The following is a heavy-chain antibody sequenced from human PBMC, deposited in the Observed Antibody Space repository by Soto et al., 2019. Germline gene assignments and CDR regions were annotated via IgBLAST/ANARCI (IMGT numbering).Heavy chain of an antibody. V-gene: IGHV4-59*01. Sequence: QVQLQASGPGLVRPSETLSLTCTVSGGSIGGYFWSLIRQSPRKGLEWIGYISDSGYTKSNPSLKSRVTISIDTSKNQFSLKLTYVTAADPAVYYCARDRGIVTTVIPRGWFDPWGQGILVTVSS. CDR2: ISDSGYT. J-gene: IGHJ5*02. CDR3: ARDRGIVTTVIPRGWFDP. D-gene: IGHD4-4*01. CDR1: GGSIGGYF.